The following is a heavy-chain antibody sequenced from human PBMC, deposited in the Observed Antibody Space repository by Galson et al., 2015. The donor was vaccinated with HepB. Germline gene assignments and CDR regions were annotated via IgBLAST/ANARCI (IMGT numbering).Heavy chain of an antibody. CDR1: GFTFSSYS. CDR2: ISSSSSYI. D-gene: IGHD6-19*01. CDR3: ARDREQWLVDY. Sequence: SLRLSCAASGFTFSSYSMNWVRQAPGKGLEWVSSISSSSSYIYYADSVKGRFTISRDNAKNSLYLQMNSLRAEDTAVYYCARDREQWLVDYWGQGTLVTVSS. J-gene: IGHJ4*02. V-gene: IGHV3-21*01.